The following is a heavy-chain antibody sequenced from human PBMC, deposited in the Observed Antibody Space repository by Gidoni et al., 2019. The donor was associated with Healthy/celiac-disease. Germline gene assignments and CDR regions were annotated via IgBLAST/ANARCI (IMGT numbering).Heavy chain of an antibody. CDR2: ISPGDSDT. CDR3: AGHGSGSYYNSPGVGMGWFDP. CDR1: GYSFTSYW. Sequence: EVQLVQSGAEVKKPGESLKISCKGSGYSFTSYWIGWVRQMPGKGLEWMGIISPGDSDTRYSPSFQGQGTISADKSISTAYLQWSSLKALDTAMDYCAGHGSGSYYNSPGVGMGWFDPWGQGTLVTVSS. J-gene: IGHJ5*02. V-gene: IGHV5-51*01. D-gene: IGHD3-10*01.